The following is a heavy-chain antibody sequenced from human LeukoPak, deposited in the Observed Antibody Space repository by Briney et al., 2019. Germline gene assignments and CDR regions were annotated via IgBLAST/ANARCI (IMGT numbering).Heavy chain of an antibody. CDR3: ARDGGTLGMDV. Sequence: SETLSLTCTVSGGSISSYYWSWIRQPPGKGLEWIGYIYYSGSTNYNPSLKSRVTISVDTSKNQFSLKLSPVTAADTAVYYCARDGGTLGMDVWGQGTTVTVSS. V-gene: IGHV4-59*01. J-gene: IGHJ6*02. CDR2: IYYSGST. D-gene: IGHD2-15*01. CDR1: GGSISSYY.